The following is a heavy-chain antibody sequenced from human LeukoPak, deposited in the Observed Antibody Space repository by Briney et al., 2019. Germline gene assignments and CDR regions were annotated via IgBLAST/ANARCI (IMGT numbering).Heavy chain of an antibody. CDR1: GFTVSSNH. Sequence: PGGSLRLSCAASGFTVSSNHMTWVRQAPGKGLEWVSVIYSGGTKFYADSVKGRFTLSRDNSKNTLYLQMNSLRAEDTAVYYCARGSSTVSAGYYWGQGTLVTVSS. J-gene: IGHJ4*02. CDR2: IYSGGTK. D-gene: IGHD6-19*01. CDR3: ARGSSTVSAGYY. V-gene: IGHV3-53*01.